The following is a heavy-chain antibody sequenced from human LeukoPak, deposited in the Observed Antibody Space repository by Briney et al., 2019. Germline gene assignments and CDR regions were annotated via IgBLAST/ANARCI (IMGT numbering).Heavy chain of an antibody. CDR1: GGSISSYY. V-gene: IGHV4-59*08. CDR2: IYYSGST. J-gene: IGHJ5*02. D-gene: IGHD3-9*01. Sequence: SETLSLTCTVSGGSISSYYWSWIRQPPGKGLEWIGCIYYSGSTNYNPSLKSRVTISVDTSKNQFSLKMSSVTAAHTAVFYCARHPSGFYNFTWFDASCQGTLVTVSS. CDR3: ARHPSGFYNFTWFDA.